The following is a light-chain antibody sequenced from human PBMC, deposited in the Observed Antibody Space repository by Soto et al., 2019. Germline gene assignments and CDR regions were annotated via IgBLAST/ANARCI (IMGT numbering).Light chain of an antibody. Sequence: IMLTQAPAALSVSPGERATLSCRTSQNISVYLAWYQHKPGQAPTLLMSGASNRASGVPVRFSGSWSGTDFTLTISRLEPEDFARYYCQQYGGSPIPFGLGTRLEIK. J-gene: IGKJ5*01. V-gene: IGKV3-20*01. CDR1: QNISVY. CDR2: GAS. CDR3: QQYGGSPIP.